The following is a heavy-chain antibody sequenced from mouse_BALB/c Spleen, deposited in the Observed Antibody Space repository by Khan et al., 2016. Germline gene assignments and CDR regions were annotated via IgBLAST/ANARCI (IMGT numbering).Heavy chain of an antibody. V-gene: IGHV1-15*01. Sequence: QVQLKESGAELVRPGASVTLSCKASGYTFTDYEMHWVKQTPVHGLEWIGSIDPQTGGTAYNQKFKGKATLTADKSSTTAYMEFRSLPSEASAVLYCTSGGRCHGSSSFAYWGQGTLVTGSA. CDR3: TSGGRCHGSSSFAY. CDR2: IDPQTGGT. CDR1: GYTFTDYE. D-gene: IGHD1-1*01. J-gene: IGHJ3*01.